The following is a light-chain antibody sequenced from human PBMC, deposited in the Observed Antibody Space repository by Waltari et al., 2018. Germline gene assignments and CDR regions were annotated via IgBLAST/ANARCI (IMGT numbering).Light chain of an antibody. Sequence: QSALTQPPSASGSPGESVTISCTGTSSDIGDYDYVSWYQQHPGKAPKRMIYEVIKRPSGVPDRFSGSKSGNTAALTVSGLQAEDDADYYCCSYAGTNNFYVFGTGTKVTVL. CDR3: CSYAGTNNFYV. CDR1: SSDIGDYDY. CDR2: EVI. V-gene: IGLV2-8*01. J-gene: IGLJ1*01.